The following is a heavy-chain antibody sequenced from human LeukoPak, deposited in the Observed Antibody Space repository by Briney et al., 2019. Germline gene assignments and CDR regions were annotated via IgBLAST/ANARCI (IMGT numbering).Heavy chain of an antibody. Sequence: GGSLRLSCAASGFTFSSYGMHWVRQAPGKGLEWVAFIRYDGSNKYYADSVKGRFTISRDNSKNTVYLQMNSLRAEDTAVYYCAKANIVVVPAAIRIDYWGQGTLVTVSS. D-gene: IGHD2-2*02. CDR3: AKANIVVVPAAIRIDY. V-gene: IGHV3-30*02. J-gene: IGHJ4*02. CDR1: GFTFSSYG. CDR2: IRYDGSNK.